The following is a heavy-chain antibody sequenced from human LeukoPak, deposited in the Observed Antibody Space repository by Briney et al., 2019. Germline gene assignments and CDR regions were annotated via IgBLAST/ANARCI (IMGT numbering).Heavy chain of an antibody. V-gene: IGHV3-53*01. D-gene: IGHD3-16*01. CDR1: GFAVSSNC. CDR2: LYSGDNT. Sequence: PGGSLRLSCAASGFAVSSNCVSWVRQAPGKGLGWVSFLYSGDNTYYADSVKGRFTISRDNSKNTLYLQMNSLRAEDTAVYYCAKDLSSIMITFGGVNDAFDIWGQGTMVTVSS. J-gene: IGHJ3*02. CDR3: AKDLSSIMITFGGVNDAFDI.